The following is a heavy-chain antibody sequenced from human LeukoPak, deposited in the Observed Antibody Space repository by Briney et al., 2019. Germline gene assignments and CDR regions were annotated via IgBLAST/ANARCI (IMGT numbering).Heavy chain of an antibody. V-gene: IGHV3-30*04. CDR1: AFTFSGYS. CDR2: ISHDGSNK. J-gene: IGHJ3*02. Sequence: KPGRSMRLSCVVSAFTFSGYSMHWVRQAPGKGLEWVAFISHDGSNKYCADSLKGRFTISRDNSKNTLFLQMNSVRPEDTAVYYCARVGYDYNWYDAFDIWGQGTMVTVSS. CDR3: ARVGYDYNWYDAFDI. D-gene: IGHD1-1*01.